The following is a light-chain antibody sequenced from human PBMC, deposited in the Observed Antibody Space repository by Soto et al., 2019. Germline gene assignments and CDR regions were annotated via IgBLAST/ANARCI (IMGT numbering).Light chain of an antibody. CDR3: QQRYNTPRT. Sequence: DIQMTQSPSSLSASVGDRVTITCRASQSISTFLNWYQQKPGKAHNLLIYAASSLPSGVPSRLSGSGSGTDFTITISSLQPEGFASYYGQQRYNTPRTFGQWTKVQI. V-gene: IGKV1-39*01. CDR2: AAS. CDR1: QSISTF. J-gene: IGKJ2*01.